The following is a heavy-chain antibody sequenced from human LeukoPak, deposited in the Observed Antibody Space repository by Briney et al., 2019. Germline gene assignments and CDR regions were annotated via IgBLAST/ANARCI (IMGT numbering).Heavy chain of an antibody. CDR3: ASYYSGGSWTGFDP. CDR2: IKQDGSEK. D-gene: IGHD2-15*01. Sequence: GGSLRLSCAASGFTFSTYWMNWVRQAPGKGLEWVANIKQDGSEKYYVDSVRGRFTISRDNAKNSLYLQMNSLRAEDTAVYYCASYYSGGSWTGFDPWGQGTLVTVSS. J-gene: IGHJ5*02. CDR1: GFTFSTYW. V-gene: IGHV3-7*05.